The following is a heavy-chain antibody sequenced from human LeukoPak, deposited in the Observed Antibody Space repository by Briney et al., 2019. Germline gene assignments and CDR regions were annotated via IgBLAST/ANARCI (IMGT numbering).Heavy chain of an antibody. J-gene: IGHJ4*02. CDR1: GYTFTSYG. CDR2: ISGYNGNT. V-gene: IGHV1-18*01. Sequence: ASVKVSCKASGYTFTSYGISWVRQAPGQGLEWMAWISGYNGNTNCAQKFQGRVTMTTDTSTSTACMEVRSLRSDDTAVYYCARDERSSCRGDSCYYFDYWGQGTLVTVSP. CDR3: ARDERSSCRGDSCYYFDY. D-gene: IGHD2-15*01.